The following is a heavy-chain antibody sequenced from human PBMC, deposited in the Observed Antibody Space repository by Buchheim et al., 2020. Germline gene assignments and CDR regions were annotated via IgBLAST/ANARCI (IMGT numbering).Heavy chain of an antibody. CDR2: IYYSGST. D-gene: IGHD3-22*01. CDR1: GGSISSYY. CDR3: ARDGDYYDSSGYAYFQH. Sequence: QVQLQESGPGLVKPSETLSLTCTVSGGSISSYYWSWIRQPPGKGLEWIGYIYYSGSTNYNPSLTSRATISVDTSKNQFSLKLSSVTAADTAVYYCARDGDYYDSSGYAYFQHWGQGTL. J-gene: IGHJ1*01. V-gene: IGHV4-59*01.